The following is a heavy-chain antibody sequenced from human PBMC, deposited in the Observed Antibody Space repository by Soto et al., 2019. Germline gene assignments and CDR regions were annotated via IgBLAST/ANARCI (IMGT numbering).Heavy chain of an antibody. CDR3: ARLGGYYQAFDS. J-gene: IGHJ4*02. D-gene: IGHD3-22*01. CDR1: GGSINSYY. V-gene: IGHV4-59*08. CDR2: IYYTGTT. Sequence: SETLSLTCTVSGGSINSYYWSWIRQPPGKGLEWIGYIYYTGTTKYNPSLKSRVTISVDSSKNQFSLKLDSVTAADTAVYYCARLGGYYQAFDSWGQGTLVTVSS.